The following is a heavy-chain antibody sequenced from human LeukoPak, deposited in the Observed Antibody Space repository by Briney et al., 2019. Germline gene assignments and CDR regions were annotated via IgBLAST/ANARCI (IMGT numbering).Heavy chain of an antibody. Sequence: GESLKISCNGSGYSFTSYWIGWVRQMPGKGLEWMGIIFPGDSDTRYSPSFQGQVTISGDKSISTAYLQWSSLKASDTAIYYCARLRYCSGGSCYGDYWGQGTLLTVSS. CDR2: IFPGDSDT. CDR3: ARLRYCSGGSCYGDY. CDR1: GYSFTSYW. J-gene: IGHJ4*02. D-gene: IGHD2-15*01. V-gene: IGHV5-51*01.